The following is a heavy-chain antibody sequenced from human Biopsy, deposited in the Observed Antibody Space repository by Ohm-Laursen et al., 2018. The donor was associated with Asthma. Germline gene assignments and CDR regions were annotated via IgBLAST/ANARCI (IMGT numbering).Heavy chain of an antibody. J-gene: IGHJ6*02. Sequence: SLRLSCAASGFTFSSYGMHWVRQAPGEGLEWVAVIWYDGSNKYYADSVKGRFTISRDNSKNTLYLQMNSLRAEDTAVYYCARGGLGYCSSTSCYQNYYYGMDVWGQGTTVTVSS. V-gene: IGHV3-33*01. D-gene: IGHD2-2*01. CDR3: ARGGLGYCSSTSCYQNYYYGMDV. CDR2: IWYDGSNK. CDR1: GFTFSSYG.